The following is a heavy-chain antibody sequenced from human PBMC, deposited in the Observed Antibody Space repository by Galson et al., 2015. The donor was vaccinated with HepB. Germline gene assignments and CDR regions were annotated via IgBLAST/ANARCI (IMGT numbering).Heavy chain of an antibody. J-gene: IGHJ2*01. CDR3: ARPGPMVRGVMPRRVPVGYFDL. CDR1: GYSFTSYW. V-gene: IGHV5-51*03. CDR2: IYPGDSDT. D-gene: IGHD3-10*01. Sequence: QSGAEVKKPGESLKISCKGSGYSFTSYWIGWVRQMPGKGLEWMGIIYPGDSDTRYSPSFQGQVTISADKSISTAYLQWSSLKASDTAMYYCARPGPMVRGVMPRRVPVGYFDLWGRGTLVTVSS.